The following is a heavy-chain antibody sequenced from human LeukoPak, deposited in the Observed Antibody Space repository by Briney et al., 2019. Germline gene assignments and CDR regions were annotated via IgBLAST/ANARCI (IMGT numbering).Heavy chain of an antibody. D-gene: IGHD3-22*01. CDR3: ARSSSISTYYYDSSGPHFDY. Sequence: ASVKVSCKASGYTFTSYYMHWVRQAPGQGLEWMGIINPSGGSTSYAQKFQGRVTMTRDTSISTAYMELSRLRSDDTAVYYCARSSSISTYYYDSSGPHFDYWGQGTLVTVSS. V-gene: IGHV1-46*01. CDR2: INPSGGST. CDR1: GYTFTSYY. J-gene: IGHJ4*02.